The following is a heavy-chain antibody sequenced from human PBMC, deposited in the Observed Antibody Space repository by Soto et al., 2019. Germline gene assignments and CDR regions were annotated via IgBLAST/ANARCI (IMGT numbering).Heavy chain of an antibody. CDR2: IKQDGSEK. CDR3: ARSNYCSGGSCYYFDY. D-gene: IGHD2-15*01. Sequence: EVQLVESGGGLVQPGGSLRLSCAASGFTFSNYWMSWVRQAPRKGLEWVANIKQDGSEKYYVDSVRGRFTISRDNARSSLYLQMNNLRAEDTAVYFCARSNYCSGGSCYYFDYWGQGTLVTVSS. J-gene: IGHJ4*02. V-gene: IGHV3-7*01. CDR1: GFTFSNYW.